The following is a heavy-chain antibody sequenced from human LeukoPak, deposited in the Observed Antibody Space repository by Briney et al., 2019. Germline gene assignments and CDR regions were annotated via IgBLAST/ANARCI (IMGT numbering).Heavy chain of an antibody. Sequence: GGSLRLSCAASGFNFNRYAMSWVRQAPGKGLEWVSGIIDNGDTTYHANSVKGRFTIPRDNSKNTLYLQMHSLRAEDTAVYYCAKLGGQEIYNYYVGVWGKGTTVAVSS. CDR2: IIDNGDTT. J-gene: IGHJ6*03. CDR1: GFNFNRYA. CDR3: AKLGGQEIYNYYVGV. D-gene: IGHD3-16*01. V-gene: IGHV3-23*01.